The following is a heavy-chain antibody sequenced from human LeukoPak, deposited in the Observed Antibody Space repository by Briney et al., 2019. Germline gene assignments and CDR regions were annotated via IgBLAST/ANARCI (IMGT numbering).Heavy chain of an antibody. CDR1: GGSISSSNW. Sequence: TSETLSLTCAVSGGSISSSNWWSWVRQPPGKGLEWIGEIYHSGSTYYNPSLKSRVTISVDTSKNQFSLKLSSVTAADTAVYYCARRVIAAAMIPWGQGTLVTVSS. J-gene: IGHJ4*02. CDR2: IYHSGST. V-gene: IGHV4-4*02. CDR3: ARRVIAAAMIP. D-gene: IGHD6-13*01.